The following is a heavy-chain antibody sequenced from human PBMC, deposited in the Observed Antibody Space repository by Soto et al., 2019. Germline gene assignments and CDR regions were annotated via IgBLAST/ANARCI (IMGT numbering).Heavy chain of an antibody. V-gene: IGHV1-8*01. CDR1: GYTFTSYD. Sequence: QVQLVQSGAEVKKPGASVKVSCKASGYTFTSYDINWVRQATGQGLEWMGWMNPNSGNTGYAQKFQGRVTMTRHTSLSTAYMELSSLRSEDTAVYYCAREDAATAYNWFDPWGEGTLVTVSS. J-gene: IGHJ5*02. D-gene: IGHD2-15*01. CDR2: MNPNSGNT. CDR3: AREDAATAYNWFDP.